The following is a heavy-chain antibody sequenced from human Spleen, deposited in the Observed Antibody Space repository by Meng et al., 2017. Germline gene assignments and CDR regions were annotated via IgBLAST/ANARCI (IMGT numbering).Heavy chain of an antibody. CDR2: INAGNGDT. CDR1: GYTFNSYF. D-gene: IGHD2-8*02. J-gene: IGHJ3*02. V-gene: IGHV1-3*01. Sequence: ASVKVSCKASGYTFNSYFMHWVRQAPGQRLEWMGWINAGNGDTKYSQNFQGRVTFTRDTSASTAYMELSRLRSDDTAVYYCARVGTGVFGAFDIWGHGTMVTVSS. CDR3: ARVGTGVFGAFDI.